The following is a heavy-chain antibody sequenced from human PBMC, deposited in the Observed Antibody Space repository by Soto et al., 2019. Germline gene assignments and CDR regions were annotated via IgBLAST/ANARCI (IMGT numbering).Heavy chain of an antibody. Sequence: GGSLRLSCAASGFTFSSYSMHWVRQAPGKGLEWVAVISYDGSNKYYADSVKGRFTISRDNSKNTLYLQMNSLRAEDTAVYYCAKILTYYYDSSGFEGSFWGQGTLVTVSS. CDR1: GFTFSSYS. CDR2: ISYDGSNK. V-gene: IGHV3-30*18. CDR3: AKILTYYYDSSGFEGSF. D-gene: IGHD3-22*01. J-gene: IGHJ4*02.